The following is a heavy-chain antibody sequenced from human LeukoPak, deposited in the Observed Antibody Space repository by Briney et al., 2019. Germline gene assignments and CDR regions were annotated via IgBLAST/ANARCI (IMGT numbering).Heavy chain of an antibody. J-gene: IGHJ4*02. CDR3: ALIPYCTTATCYYFDY. V-gene: IGHV1-18*01. CDR1: GYTFTSYT. CDR2: ISAYNGNT. Sequence: ASVKVSCKASGYTFTSYTISWVRQSPGQGLEWMGWISAYNGNTNYAQKLQGRVTMTTDTSTSTAYMELRSLRSDDTAVYYCALIPYCTTATCYYFDYWGQGTLVTVSS. D-gene: IGHD2-2*01.